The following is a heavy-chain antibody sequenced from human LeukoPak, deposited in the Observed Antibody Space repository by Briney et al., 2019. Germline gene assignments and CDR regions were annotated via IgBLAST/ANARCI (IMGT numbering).Heavy chain of an antibody. D-gene: IGHD4-17*01. Sequence: GASVKVSCKASGYTFTSYGISWVRQAPGQGLEWMGGIIPIFGTANYAQKFQGRVTITADESTSTAYMELSSLRSEDTAVYYCARATVSYMDVWGKGTTVTISS. V-gene: IGHV1-69*13. J-gene: IGHJ6*03. CDR3: ARATVSYMDV. CDR2: IIPIFGTA. CDR1: GYTFTSYG.